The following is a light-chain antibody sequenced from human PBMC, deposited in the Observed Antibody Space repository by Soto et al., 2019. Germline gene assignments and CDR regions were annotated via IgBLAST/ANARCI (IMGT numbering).Light chain of an antibody. CDR2: EVR. V-gene: IGLV2-14*01. J-gene: IGLJ3*02. Sequence: QSALTQPASVSGSRGQSTTISCSGTISDVGGNNYVSWYQHHPGKAPKVVIYEVRKWPSGVSNRFSGSKSGNTASLTISGLQAEDEADYYCSSYTSSGTWVFGGGTKLTVL. CDR1: ISDVGGNNY. CDR3: SSYTSSGTWV.